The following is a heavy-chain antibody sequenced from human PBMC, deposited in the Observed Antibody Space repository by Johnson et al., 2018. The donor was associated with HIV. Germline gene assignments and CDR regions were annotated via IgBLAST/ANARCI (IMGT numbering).Heavy chain of an antibody. V-gene: IGHV3-66*02. Sequence: EVQLVESGGGLVQPGGSLRLSCAASGFTVSSNYMSWVRQAPGKGLEWVSVIYSGGTTWYADSVKGRFTISRDNSRDTVHLQMNSLRSEDTAVYYCASRGREIVAAGILGAFDIWGKGTMVTVSS. CDR3: ASRGREIVAAGILGAFDI. D-gene: IGHD6-13*01. J-gene: IGHJ3*02. CDR1: GFTVSSNY. CDR2: IYSGGTT.